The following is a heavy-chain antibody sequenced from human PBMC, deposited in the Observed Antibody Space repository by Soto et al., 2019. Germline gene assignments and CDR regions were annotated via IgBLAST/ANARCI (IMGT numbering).Heavy chain of an antibody. Sequence: QVQLVQSGAELKKPGASVTVSCKASGYTFTGHDLHWVRKAPGQGLEWMGWIKANGGATKYARKFQGRVTMTRDTSNPTAYLELNSQRSDDKAVYFCARVGSYSDGSSYPYWGQGTLVTVSA. J-gene: IGHJ4*02. CDR1: GYTFTGHD. D-gene: IGHD6-6*01. CDR2: IKANGGAT. V-gene: IGHV1-2*02. CDR3: ARVGSYSDGSSYPY.